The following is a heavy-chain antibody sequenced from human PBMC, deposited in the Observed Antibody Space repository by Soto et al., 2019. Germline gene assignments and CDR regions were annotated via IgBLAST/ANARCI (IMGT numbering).Heavy chain of an antibody. J-gene: IGHJ5*02. CDR1: GFTFSNYE. D-gene: IGHD2-15*01. CDR2: ISSSGSNR. Sequence: LRLSCAASGFTFSNYEMNWVRQAPGKGLEWVSYISSSGSNRYYVDSVKGRFTISRDNAKNSLDLQMNSLRAEDTAVYYCARGTYRISGSGSNWFDPWGQGTLVTVSS. V-gene: IGHV3-48*03. CDR3: ARGTYRISGSGSNWFDP.